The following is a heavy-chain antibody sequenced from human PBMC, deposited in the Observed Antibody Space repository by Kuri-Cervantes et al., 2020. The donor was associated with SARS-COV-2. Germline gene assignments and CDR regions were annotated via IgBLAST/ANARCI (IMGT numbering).Heavy chain of an antibody. CDR2: ISYDGSNK. CDR1: GFTFSSYG. Sequence: GESLKISCAASGFTFSSYGMHWVRQAPGKGLEWVAVISYDGSNKYYADSVKGRFTIYRDNSKNTLYLQMNSLRAEDTAVYYCAKVFTIFGVITNYYYYYGMDVWGQGTTVTVSS. J-gene: IGHJ6*02. D-gene: IGHD3-3*01. CDR3: AKVFTIFGVITNYYYYYGMDV. V-gene: IGHV3-30*18.